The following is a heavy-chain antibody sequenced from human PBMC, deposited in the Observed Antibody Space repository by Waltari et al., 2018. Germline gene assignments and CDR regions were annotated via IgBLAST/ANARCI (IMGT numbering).Heavy chain of an antibody. D-gene: IGHD3-22*01. CDR2: IFHSGST. J-gene: IGHJ3*02. Sequence: QVQLQESGPGLVKPSETLSLTCTVSDGSISSYYWSWIRQPPGKGLEWIGYIFHSGSTNYNPSLKSRATRSVDTSKKQWSLKLSSVTAADTAVYYCARDLRIYGSSGYYAFDIWGQGTMVTVSS. V-gene: IGHV4-59*01. CDR1: DGSISSYY. CDR3: ARDLRIYGSSGYYAFDI.